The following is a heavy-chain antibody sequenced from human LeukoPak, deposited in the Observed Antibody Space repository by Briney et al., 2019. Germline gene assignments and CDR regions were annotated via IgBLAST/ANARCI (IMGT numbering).Heavy chain of an antibody. J-gene: IGHJ4*02. Sequence: QPGGSLRLSCAASGFSFNSYWMTWVRQAPGRGLEWVANIDPAGSDTYYVDRRFTISRDNAKKLVYLQMSSLRAEDTAVYYCVRFGYVAGLDLWGQGTLVTVSS. CDR2: IDPAGSDT. V-gene: IGHV3-7*01. CDR3: VRFGYVAGLDL. CDR1: GFSFNSYW. D-gene: IGHD6-19*01.